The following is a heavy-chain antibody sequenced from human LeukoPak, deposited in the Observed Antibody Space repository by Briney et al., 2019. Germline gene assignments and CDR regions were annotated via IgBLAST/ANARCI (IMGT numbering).Heavy chain of an antibody. CDR2: IYYSGST. D-gene: IGHD3-22*01. CDR1: GDSVSGRGYY. Sequence: SQTLSLTCTVSGDSVSGRGYYWSWIRQHPGKGLEWIGYIYYSGSTYYNPSLKSRVTISVDTSKNQFSLKLSSVTAADTAVYYCARDLGYYYYFDYWGQGTLVTVSS. CDR3: ARDLGYYYYFDY. V-gene: IGHV4-31*03. J-gene: IGHJ4*02.